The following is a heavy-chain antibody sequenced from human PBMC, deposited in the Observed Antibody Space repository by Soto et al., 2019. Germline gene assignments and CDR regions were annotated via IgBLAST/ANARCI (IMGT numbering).Heavy chain of an antibody. V-gene: IGHV4-59*08. CDR2: IYYSGST. Sequence: PSETLSLTCTVSGGSISSYYWSWIRQPPGKGLEWIGYIYYSGSTNYNPSLKSRVTISVDTSKNQFSLKLSSVTAADTAVHYCASNALDSGYDHWGQGTLVTVSS. J-gene: IGHJ4*02. CDR3: ASNALDSGYDH. CDR1: GGSISSYY. D-gene: IGHD5-12*01.